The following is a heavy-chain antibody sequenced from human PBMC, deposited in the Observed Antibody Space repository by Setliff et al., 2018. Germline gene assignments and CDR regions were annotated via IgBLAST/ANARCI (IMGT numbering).Heavy chain of an antibody. J-gene: IGHJ3*02. Sequence: SETLSLTCSVSGDSISSSSYYWGWIHQPPGKGLEWIGSINYSGITYYSPSLESRVIVSVDTSKNQFSLKLSSVTAADTAVYYCARLPGYCNGGNCYGYYTFDIWGQGTMVTVSS. V-gene: IGHV4-39*01. CDR2: INYSGIT. CDR1: GDSISSSSYY. CDR3: ARLPGYCNGGNCYGYYTFDI. D-gene: IGHD2-15*01.